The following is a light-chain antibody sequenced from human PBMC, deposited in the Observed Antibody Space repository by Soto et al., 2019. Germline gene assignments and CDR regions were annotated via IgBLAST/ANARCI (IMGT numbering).Light chain of an antibody. CDR1: QSVSSKY. CDR3: KQYNNWRK. J-gene: IGKJ1*01. CDR2: GAS. V-gene: IGKV3-15*01. Sequence: EIVLTPSPDTLSVSPVELATLSFRASQSVSSKYLAWYQQKPGQAPRLLIYGASTRATGIPARFSGSGSGKEFTLTISSLQSEDFAVYYCKQYNNWRKFGQGTKVDIK.